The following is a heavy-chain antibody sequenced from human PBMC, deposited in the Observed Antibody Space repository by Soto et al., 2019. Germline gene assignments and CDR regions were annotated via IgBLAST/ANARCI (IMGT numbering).Heavy chain of an antibody. CDR3: AKDHNFWSDYVDF. CDR2: ISGSGGST. Sequence: VGSLRLSCEASGFTFSSYGMSWVRQAPGKGLEWVSGISGSGGSTYYADSVKGRFTISRDNSKNTLYLQVNSLGADDTAVYYCAKDHNFWSDYVDFWGQGTLVTVSS. V-gene: IGHV3-23*01. D-gene: IGHD3-3*01. J-gene: IGHJ4*02. CDR1: GFTFSSYG.